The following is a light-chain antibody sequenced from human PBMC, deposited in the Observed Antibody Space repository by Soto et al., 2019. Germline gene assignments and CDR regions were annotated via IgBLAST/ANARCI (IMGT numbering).Light chain of an antibody. CDR3: SSYTSSSTPDV. CDR2: DVS. CDR1: SSDVGGYNY. V-gene: IGLV2-14*01. J-gene: IGLJ1*01. Sequence: QSALTQPASVSGSPGQSITISCTGTSSDVGGYNYVSWYQQHPGKAPKLMIYDVSNRPSGVSNRFSGSKSGNTASLTISGLQAEDEADYYCSSYTSSSTPDVFGTGTTVTVL.